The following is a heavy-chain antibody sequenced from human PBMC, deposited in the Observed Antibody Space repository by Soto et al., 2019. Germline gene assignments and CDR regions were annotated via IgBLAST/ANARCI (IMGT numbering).Heavy chain of an antibody. CDR1: GFTFSSYS. CDR2: ISSSSSYI. J-gene: IGHJ2*01. CDR3: AKDTAYPYWYFDL. D-gene: IGHD4-17*01. V-gene: IGHV3-21*01. Sequence: GGSLRLSCAASGFTFSSYSMNWVRQAPGKGLEWVSSISSSSSYIDYADSVKGRFTISRDNAKNSLYLQMNSLRAEDTAVYYCAKDTAYPYWYFDLCGRGTLVTVSS.